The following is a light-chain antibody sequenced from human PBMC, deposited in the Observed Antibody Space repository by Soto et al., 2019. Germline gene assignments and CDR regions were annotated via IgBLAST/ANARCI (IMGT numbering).Light chain of an antibody. Sequence: SYELTQPPSVSVAPGKTATITCGGNNIGSKSVHWYQQKPGQAPVLVVSYDSDRPSGIPERFSGSNSGNTATLTISRVEAGDEADYYCHVWDSSSDHPGVFGGGTKLTVL. CDR3: HVWDSSSDHPGV. CDR2: YDS. J-gene: IGLJ3*02. V-gene: IGLV3-21*04. CDR1: NIGSKS.